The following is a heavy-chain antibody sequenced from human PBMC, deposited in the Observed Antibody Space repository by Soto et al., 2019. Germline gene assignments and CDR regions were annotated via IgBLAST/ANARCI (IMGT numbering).Heavy chain of an antibody. CDR3: ASRSNCSSTSCYSSMSDYYGMDV. V-gene: IGHV3-48*03. CDR1: GFTFSSYE. J-gene: IGHJ6*02. D-gene: IGHD2-2*02. Sequence: GGSLRLSCAASGFTFSSYEMNWVRQAPGKGLEWVSYISGSGSTIYYADSVKGRFTISRDNAKNSLYLQMNSLRAEDTAVYYCASRSNCSSTSCYSSMSDYYGMDVWGQGTTVTVSS. CDR2: ISGSGSTI.